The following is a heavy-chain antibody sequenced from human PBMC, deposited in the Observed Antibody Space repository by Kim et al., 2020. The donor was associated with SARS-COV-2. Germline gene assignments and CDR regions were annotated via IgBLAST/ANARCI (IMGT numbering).Heavy chain of an antibody. V-gene: IGHV1-2*02. CDR3: ARATVTTVKILDY. J-gene: IGHJ4*02. Sequence: YAQKFQGRVTMTRYTSISTAYMELSRLRSDDTAVYYCARATVTTVKILDYWGQGTLVTVSS. D-gene: IGHD4-17*01.